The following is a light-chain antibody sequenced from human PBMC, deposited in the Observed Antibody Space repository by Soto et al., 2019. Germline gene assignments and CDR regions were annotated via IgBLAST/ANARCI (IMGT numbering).Light chain of an antibody. J-gene: IGKJ2*01. Sequence: ELVMTQSPATLSVSPGERATLSCRASQSVSSYLAWYQHKPGLPPRLLIYDASTRATGIPDRFSGSGSGTDFTLTISSLQSADFAVYYCQQYSNWPPLYTFGRGTKLEIK. V-gene: IGKV3-15*01. CDR3: QQYSNWPPLYT. CDR2: DAS. CDR1: QSVSSY.